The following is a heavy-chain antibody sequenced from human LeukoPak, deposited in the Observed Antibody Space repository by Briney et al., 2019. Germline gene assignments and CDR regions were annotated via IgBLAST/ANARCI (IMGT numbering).Heavy chain of an antibody. Sequence: ASVKVSCKASGYTFTYRYLHWVRQAPGQALEWMGWITPFNGNTNYAQKFQDRVTITRDRPMSTAYMELSSLRSEDTAMYYCASEGPRRDGYKYAFDIWGQGTMVTVSS. CDR2: ITPFNGNT. D-gene: IGHD5-24*01. CDR1: GYTFTYRY. CDR3: ASEGPRRDGYKYAFDI. J-gene: IGHJ3*02. V-gene: IGHV1-45*02.